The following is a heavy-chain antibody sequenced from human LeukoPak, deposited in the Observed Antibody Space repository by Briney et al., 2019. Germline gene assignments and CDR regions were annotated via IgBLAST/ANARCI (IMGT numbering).Heavy chain of an antibody. V-gene: IGHV3-53*01. CDR2: IYSGGST. D-gene: IGHD3-10*01. CDR3: AGAPTWFGPSFDP. J-gene: IGHJ5*02. Sequence: PGGSLRLSCAASEFTFSSYGMHWVRQAPGKGLEWVSVIYSGGSTYYADSVKGRFTISRDNSKNTLYLQMNSLRAEDTAVYYCAGAPTWFGPSFDPWGQGTLVTVSS. CDR1: EFTFSSYG.